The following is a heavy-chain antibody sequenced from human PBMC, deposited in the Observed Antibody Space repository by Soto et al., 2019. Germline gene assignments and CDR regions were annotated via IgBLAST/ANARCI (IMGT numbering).Heavy chain of an antibody. V-gene: IGHV1-69*02. CDR2: IIPILGIA. CDR3: ARVLGGSVGYYYYMDV. Sequence: SVKVSCKASGGTFSSYTISWVRQAPGRGLEWMGRIIPILGIANYAQKFQGRVTITADKSTSTAYMELSSLRSEDTAVYYCARVLGGSVGYYYYMDVWGKGSTVTAP. D-gene: IGHD2-15*01. CDR1: GGTFSSYT. J-gene: IGHJ6*03.